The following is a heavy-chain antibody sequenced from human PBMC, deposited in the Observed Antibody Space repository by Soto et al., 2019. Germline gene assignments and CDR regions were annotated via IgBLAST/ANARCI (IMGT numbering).Heavy chain of an antibody. CDR3: TTASTDVYYYYYYMDV. CDR1: GFTFSNAW. V-gene: IGHV3-15*01. Sequence: EVQLVESGGGLVKPGGSLRLSCAASGFTFSNAWMSWVRQAPGKGLEWVGRIKSKTDGGTTDYAAPVKGRFTISRDDSKNTLYLQMNSLKTEDTAVYYCTTASTDVYYYYYYMDVWGKGTTVTVSS. CDR2: IKSKTDGGTT. J-gene: IGHJ6*03.